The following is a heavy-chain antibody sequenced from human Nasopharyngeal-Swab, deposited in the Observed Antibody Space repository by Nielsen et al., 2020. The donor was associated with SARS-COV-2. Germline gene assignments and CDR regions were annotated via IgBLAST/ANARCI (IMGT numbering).Heavy chain of an antibody. Sequence: SVKVSCKASGGTFSSYAMSWVRQAPGQGLEWMGGIIPIFGTANYAQKFQGRVTITADESPSTAYMEMSSLTSEDQAVYYCARRSAAPPPYYGMDVWGQGTTVTVSS. D-gene: IGHD6-13*01. CDR1: GGTFSSYA. J-gene: IGHJ6*02. CDR3: ARRSAAPPPYYGMDV. V-gene: IGHV1-69*13. CDR2: IIPIFGTA.